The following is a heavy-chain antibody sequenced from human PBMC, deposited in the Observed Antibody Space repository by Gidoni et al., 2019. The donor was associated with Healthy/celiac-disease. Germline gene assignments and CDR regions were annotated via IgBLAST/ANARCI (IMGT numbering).Heavy chain of an antibody. J-gene: IGHJ5*02. D-gene: IGHD3-3*01. CDR3: ARVTRGFFFGVVTDSWFDP. Sequence: QVPLQQLGAGPFKPSETLSPTCAVYGGSFSGFYWSWIRQPPGKGLEWIGEINHSGSTNYNPSLKSRVTISVDTSKNQFSLKLSSVTAADTAVYYCARVTRGFFFGVVTDSWFDPWGQGTLVTVSS. CDR1: GGSFSGFY. CDR2: INHSGST. V-gene: IGHV4-34*01.